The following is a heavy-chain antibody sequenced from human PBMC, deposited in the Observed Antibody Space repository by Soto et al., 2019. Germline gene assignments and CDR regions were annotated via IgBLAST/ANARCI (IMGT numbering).Heavy chain of an antibody. Sequence: QVQLVESGGGVVQPGRSLRLSCAASGFTFSSYGMHWVRQAPGKGLEWVAVIWYDGSNKYYADSVKGRFTISRDNSKNTLYLQMNRLRAEDTAVYYCARDKYYYGSGSHVYGMDVWGQGTTVTVSS. CDR3: ARDKYYYGSGSHVYGMDV. CDR2: IWYDGSNK. D-gene: IGHD3-10*01. V-gene: IGHV3-33*01. CDR1: GFTFSSYG. J-gene: IGHJ6*02.